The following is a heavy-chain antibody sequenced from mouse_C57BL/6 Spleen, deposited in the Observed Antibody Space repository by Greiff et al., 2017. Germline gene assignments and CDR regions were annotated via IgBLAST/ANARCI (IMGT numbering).Heavy chain of an antibody. Sequence: QVQLQQSGAELVRPGASVKLSCKASGYTFTDYYINWVKQRPGQGLEWIARIYPGSGNTYYNEKFKGKATLTAEKSSSTAYMQLSSLTSEDSAVYFCARWNYDLDSNYFDYWGQGTTLTVSS. CDR1: GYTFTDYY. J-gene: IGHJ2*01. D-gene: IGHD2-4*01. CDR2: IYPGSGNT. V-gene: IGHV1-76*01. CDR3: ARWNYDLDSNYFDY.